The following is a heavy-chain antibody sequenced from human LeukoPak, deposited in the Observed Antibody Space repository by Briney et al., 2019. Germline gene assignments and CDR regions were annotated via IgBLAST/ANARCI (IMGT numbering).Heavy chain of an antibody. D-gene: IGHD3-10*01. Sequence: KPPETLSLTCSVSGGSISSYYWSWIRQSPGKGLEWIGYIYDSGSTNYNPSLKSRLTISIDTSKKQFSLRLSSVTAADTAVYYCARGLTMVRGILPSFDRWGQGTLVTVSS. CDR3: ARGLTMVRGILPSFDR. CDR1: GGSISSYY. CDR2: IYDSGST. V-gene: IGHV4-59*01. J-gene: IGHJ4*02.